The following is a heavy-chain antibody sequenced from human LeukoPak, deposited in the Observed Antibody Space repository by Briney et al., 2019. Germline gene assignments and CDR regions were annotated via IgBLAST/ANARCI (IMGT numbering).Heavy chain of an antibody. Sequence: PRGSLRLSCAASGFTFSSYAMSWVRLAPGKGLEWVSAISGSGGSTYYADSVKGRFTISRDNSKNTLYLQMNSLRAEDTAVYYCAKSHGKGVMTAFDIWGQGTMVTVSS. CDR1: GFTFSSYA. D-gene: IGHD2-8*01. V-gene: IGHV3-23*01. CDR2: ISGSGGST. J-gene: IGHJ3*02. CDR3: AKSHGKGVMTAFDI.